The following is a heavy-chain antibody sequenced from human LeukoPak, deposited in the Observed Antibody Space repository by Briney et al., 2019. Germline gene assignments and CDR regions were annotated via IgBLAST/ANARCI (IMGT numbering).Heavy chain of an antibody. Sequence: PGGSLRRSCTASGFTFGDYAMTWVRQAPGKGLEWVGLISSKAYGGTTEYAASVKGRFTISRDDSKSIAYLQTNSLQIEDTAVYYCTRGLQAYGDLDYWGQGTLVTVSS. CDR1: GFTFGDYA. D-gene: IGHD4-17*01. J-gene: IGHJ4*02. CDR2: ISSKAYGGTT. V-gene: IGHV3-49*04. CDR3: TRGLQAYGDLDY.